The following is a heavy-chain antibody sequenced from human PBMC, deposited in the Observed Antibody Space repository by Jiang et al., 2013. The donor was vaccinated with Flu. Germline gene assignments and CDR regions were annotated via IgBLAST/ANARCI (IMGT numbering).Heavy chain of an antibody. J-gene: IGHJ4*02. CDR3: ARDELSSTTRGGEFDY. CDR2: INAGNGNT. CDR1: GYTFTSYA. D-gene: IGHD2-2*01. Sequence: GYTFTSYAMHWVRQAPGQRLEWMGWINAGNGNTKYSQKFQGRVTITRDTSASTAYMELSSLRSEDTAVYYCARDELSSTTRGGEFDYWGQGTLVTVSS. V-gene: IGHV1-3*01.